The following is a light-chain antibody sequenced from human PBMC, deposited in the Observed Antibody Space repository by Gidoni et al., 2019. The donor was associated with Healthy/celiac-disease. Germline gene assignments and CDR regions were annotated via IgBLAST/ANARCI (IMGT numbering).Light chain of an antibody. CDR3: QQYYNTPCT. J-gene: IGKJ1*01. V-gene: IGKV4-1*01. CDR1: QSVLYSSNNKNY. CDR2: WAS. Sequence: DIVTTQPPHHLAVSLGERSTINCKCSQSVLYSSNNKNYLSWYQQKPGQPPKLLIYWASTRESGVPDRFSGSGSGTDFTLTISSLQAEDVAVYYCQQYYNTPCTFGQGTKMEIK.